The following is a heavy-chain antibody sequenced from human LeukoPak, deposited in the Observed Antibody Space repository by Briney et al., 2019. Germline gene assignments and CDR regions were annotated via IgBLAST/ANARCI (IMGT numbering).Heavy chain of an antibody. D-gene: IGHD2-15*01. V-gene: IGHV4-59*01. CDR3: AREGGYCSGGSCYSLDY. CDR2: IYYSGST. Sequence: SETLSLTCTVSGGSIGSYYWSWIRQPPGKGLEWIGYIYYSGSTNYNPSLKSRVTISVDTSKNQFSLKLSSVTAADTAVYYCAREGGYCSGGSCYSLDYWGQGTLVTVSS. CDR1: GGSIGSYY. J-gene: IGHJ4*02.